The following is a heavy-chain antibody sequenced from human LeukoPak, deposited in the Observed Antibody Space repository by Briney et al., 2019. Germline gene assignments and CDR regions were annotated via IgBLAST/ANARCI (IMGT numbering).Heavy chain of an antibody. CDR1: GFTFDDYA. D-gene: IGHD6-25*01. CDR3: AKDMARSTYSSEHLA. J-gene: IGHJ5*02. Sequence: PGGSLRLSCATSGFTFDDYAMHWVRQAPGKGLEWVSLISGDDGSTYYADSVKGRFTISRDNSKNSLYLQMNSLRTEDTALYYCAKDMARSTYSSEHLAWGQGTLVTVSS. CDR2: ISGDDGST. V-gene: IGHV3-43*02.